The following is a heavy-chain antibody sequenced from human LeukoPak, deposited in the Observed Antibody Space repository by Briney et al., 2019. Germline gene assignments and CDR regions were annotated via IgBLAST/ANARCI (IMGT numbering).Heavy chain of an antibody. D-gene: IGHD3-22*01. J-gene: IGHJ4*02. CDR2: IKSKTDGGTT. CDR3: TTFPLYYYDSIDY. CDR1: GFTFSNAW. Sequence: ETGGSLRLSCAASGFTFSNAWMSWVRQAPGKGLEWVGRIKSKTDGGTTDYAAPVKGRFTISRDDSKNTLYLQMNSLKTEDTAVYYCTTFPLYYYDSIDYWGQGTLVTVSS. V-gene: IGHV3-15*01.